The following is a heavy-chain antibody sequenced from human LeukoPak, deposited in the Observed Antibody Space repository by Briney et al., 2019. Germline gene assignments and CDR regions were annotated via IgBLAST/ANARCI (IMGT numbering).Heavy chain of an antibody. CDR3: ARATLFPDDSFDI. Sequence: ASVKVSCKASGYTFTDYYMHWVRQAPGQGLEWMGWINPNSGGTNYAQKFQGRVTMTRDTSISTAYMEMNRLTSDDTAVYYCARATLFPDDSFDIWGQGTVVTVSS. V-gene: IGHV1-2*02. CDR1: GYTFTDYY. J-gene: IGHJ3*02. CDR2: INPNSGGT.